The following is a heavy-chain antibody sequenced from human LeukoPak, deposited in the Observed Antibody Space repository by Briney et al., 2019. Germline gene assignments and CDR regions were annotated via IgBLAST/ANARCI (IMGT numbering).Heavy chain of an antibody. CDR3: ARGRLRYYYDSSGYDFDY. V-gene: IGHV4-34*01. J-gene: IGHJ4*02. CDR2: INHSGST. CDR1: GASFSGYY. Sequence: SETLSLTCAAYGASFSGYYWNWIRQPPGKGLEWIGEINHSGSTNYNPSLKSRVTISVDTSKNQFSLKLSSVTAADTAVYYCARGRLRYYYDSSGYDFDYWGQGTLVTVSS. D-gene: IGHD3-22*01.